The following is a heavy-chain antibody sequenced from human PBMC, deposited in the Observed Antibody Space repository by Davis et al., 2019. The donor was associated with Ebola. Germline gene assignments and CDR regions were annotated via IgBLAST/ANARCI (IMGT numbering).Heavy chain of an antibody. D-gene: IGHD3-3*01. CDR1: GFTFSSYS. Sequence: GESLKISCAASGFTFSSYSMNWVRKAPGKGLEWVSSISSSSSYIYYADSVKGRFTISRDNAKNSLYLQMNSLRAEDTAVYYCARGATIFGVALADYWGQGTLVTVSS. CDR3: ARGATIFGVALADY. J-gene: IGHJ4*02. CDR2: ISSSSSYI. V-gene: IGHV3-21*04.